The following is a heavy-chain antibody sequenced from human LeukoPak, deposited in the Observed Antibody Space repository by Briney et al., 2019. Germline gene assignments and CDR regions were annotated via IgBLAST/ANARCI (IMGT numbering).Heavy chain of an antibody. V-gene: IGHV4-59*08. CDR3: ARHFSVGAGDY. D-gene: IGHD1-26*01. CDR1: GGSISSYY. CDR2: IYYSGST. J-gene: IGHJ4*02. Sequence: SETLSLTCTVSGGSISSYYWSWIRQPPGKGLEWIGYIYYSGSTNYNPSLKSRVTISVDTSKNQFSLKLSSVTAADTAVYYCARHFSVGAGDYWGQGTLVTVSS.